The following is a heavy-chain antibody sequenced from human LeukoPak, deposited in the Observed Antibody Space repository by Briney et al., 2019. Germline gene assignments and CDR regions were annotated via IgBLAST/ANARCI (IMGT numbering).Heavy chain of an antibody. V-gene: IGHV1-18*01. D-gene: IGHD2-8*01. CDR1: GYTFIGNG. CDR2: INGYNGNT. Sequence: ASVKVSCKASGYTFIGNGITWVRQAPGQGLEWMGWINGYNGNTAYAQMLAGRFTMTTDTSTTTAYMELRSLRSDDTAVYYCARGDLYVDYYFDYWGQGTLVTVSS. CDR3: ARGDLYVDYYFDY. J-gene: IGHJ4*02.